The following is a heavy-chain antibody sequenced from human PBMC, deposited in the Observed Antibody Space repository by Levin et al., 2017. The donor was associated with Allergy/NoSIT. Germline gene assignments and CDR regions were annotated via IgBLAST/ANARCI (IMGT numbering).Heavy chain of an antibody. J-gene: IGHJ5*02. CDR2: IVGNGGST. CDR3: VKSTSGWPGTGWFDP. CDR1: GFTFSSYA. Sequence: GESLKISCSASGFTFSSYAMHWVRQAPGKGLEYVSAIVGNGGSTYYADSVKGRFTISRDNSKNTLYLQMSSLRAEDTAVYYCVKSTSGWPGTGWFDPWGQGTLVTVSA. D-gene: IGHD6-19*01. V-gene: IGHV3-64D*06.